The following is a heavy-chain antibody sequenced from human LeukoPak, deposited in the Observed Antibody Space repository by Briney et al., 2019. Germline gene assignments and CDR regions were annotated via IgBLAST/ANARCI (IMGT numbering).Heavy chain of an antibody. CDR3: ASLRTGDFDY. CDR2: IYYSGST. D-gene: IGHD3-10*01. V-gene: IGHV4-39*01. J-gene: IGHJ4*02. CDR1: GGSISSSNYY. Sequence: SETLSLTCTVSGGSISSSNYYWSWIRQPPGKGLEWIGNIYYSGSTYYNPSFKSRLTISVDTSKNQFSLKLSSVTAADTAVYYCASLRTGDFDYWGQGALVTVSS.